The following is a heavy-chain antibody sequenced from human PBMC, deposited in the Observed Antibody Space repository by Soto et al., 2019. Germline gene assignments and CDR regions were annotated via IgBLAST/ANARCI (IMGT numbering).Heavy chain of an antibody. CDR3: ARLRGYSYGGLYFDY. D-gene: IGHD5-18*01. J-gene: IGHJ4*02. CDR2: IYHSGST. V-gene: IGHV4-30-2*01. CDR1: GGSISSGGYS. Sequence: QLQLQESGSGLVKPSQTLSLTCAVSGGSISSGGYSWSWIRQPPGKGLEWIGYIYHSGSTYYNPSLKSRVTISVDRSKNQCSLKLSSVTAADTAVYYCARLRGYSYGGLYFDYWGQGTLVTVSS.